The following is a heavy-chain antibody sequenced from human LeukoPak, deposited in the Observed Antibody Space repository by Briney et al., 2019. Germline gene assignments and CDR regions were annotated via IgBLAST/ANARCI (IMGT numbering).Heavy chain of an antibody. CDR3: ASDLLGVAPPIHYYYSGMDV. J-gene: IGHJ6*01. CDR1: GYTFTGYY. V-gene: IGHV1-2*02. D-gene: IGHD1-26*01. CDR2: INPNSGGT. Sequence: ASVKVSCKASGYTFTGYYMHWVRQAPGQGLEWMGWINPNSGGTNYAQKLQGRVTMTTDTSTSTAYMELRSLRSDDTAVYYCASDLLGVAPPIHYYYSGMDVWGQGTTVTVSS.